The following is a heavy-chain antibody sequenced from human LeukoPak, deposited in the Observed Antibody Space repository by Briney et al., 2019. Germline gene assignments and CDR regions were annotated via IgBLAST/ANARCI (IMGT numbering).Heavy chain of an antibody. Sequence: GGSLSNSCVASGFTFSSYWMSWVRQAPGKGREWVANIKQDGSEKYYVDSVKGRFTISRDNAKNSLYLQMNSLRAEDTAVYYCARGTTVTTGAYYYYYMDVWGKGTTVTVSS. J-gene: IGHJ6*03. D-gene: IGHD4-17*01. CDR3: ARGTTVTTGAYYYYYMDV. CDR1: GFTFSSYW. CDR2: IKQDGSEK. V-gene: IGHV3-7*01.